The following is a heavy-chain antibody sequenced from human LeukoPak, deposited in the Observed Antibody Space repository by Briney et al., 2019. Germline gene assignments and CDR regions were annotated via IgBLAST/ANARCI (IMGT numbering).Heavy chain of an antibody. CDR1: GFTFSSYA. CDR3: ARGIIYYDSSGYYYYFDY. V-gene: IGHV3-30*04. D-gene: IGHD3-22*01. J-gene: IGHJ4*02. CDR2: ISYDGSNK. Sequence: SGGSLRLSCAASGFTFSSYAMHWVRQAPGKGLEWVAVISYDGSNKYYADSVKGRFTISRDNSKNTLYLQMNSLRAEDTAVYYCARGIIYYDSSGYYYYFDYWGQGTLVTVSS.